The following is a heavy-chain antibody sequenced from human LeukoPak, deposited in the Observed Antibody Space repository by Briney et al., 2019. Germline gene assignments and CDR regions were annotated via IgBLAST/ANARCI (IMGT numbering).Heavy chain of an antibody. D-gene: IGHD3-16*02. CDR1: GYSITRGSY. V-gene: IGHV4-38-2*02. Sequence: SETLSLTCTVSGYSITRGSYWGWIRQPPGKGLEWIANIYHSGSTYYNPSLKSRVTISVDTSKNQFSLKLSSVTAADTAVYYCARGGGYDYVWGSYRRIFDYWGQGTLVTVSS. J-gene: IGHJ4*02. CDR3: ARGGGYDYVWGSYRRIFDY. CDR2: IYHSGST.